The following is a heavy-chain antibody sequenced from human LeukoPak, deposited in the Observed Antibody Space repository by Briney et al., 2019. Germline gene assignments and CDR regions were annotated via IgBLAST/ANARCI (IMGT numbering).Heavy chain of an antibody. D-gene: IGHD2-15*01. CDR1: GGSISSSSYY. J-gene: IGHJ4*02. V-gene: IGHV4-61*01. CDR3: AREGSGYVDY. CDR2: IYYSGST. Sequence: SETLSLTCTVSGGSISSSSYYWSWIRQPPGKGLEWIGYIYYSGSTNYNPSLKGRVTISVKTSKNQFSLKLSSVTAADTAVYYCAREGSGYVDYWGQGTLVTVSS.